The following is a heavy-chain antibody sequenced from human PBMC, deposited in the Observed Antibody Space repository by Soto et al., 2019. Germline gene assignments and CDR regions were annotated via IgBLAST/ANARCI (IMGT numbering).Heavy chain of an antibody. J-gene: IGHJ4*02. CDR1: GGSISSGDYY. V-gene: IGHV4-30-4*01. Sequence: PSETLSLNCTVSGGSISSGDYYWSWIRQPPGKGLEWIGYIYYSGSTYYNPSLKSRVTISVDTSKNQFSPKLSSVTAADTAVYYCARDSSMVHDYGVLFDYWGQGTLVTVSS. CDR2: IYYSGST. D-gene: IGHD4-17*01. CDR3: ARDSSMVHDYGVLFDY.